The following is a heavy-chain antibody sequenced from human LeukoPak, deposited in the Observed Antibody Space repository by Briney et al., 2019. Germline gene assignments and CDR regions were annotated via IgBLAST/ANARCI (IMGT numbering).Heavy chain of an antibody. Sequence: GASVKVSCKASGGTFSSYAISWVRQAPGQGLEWMGGIIPIFGTANYAQKFQGRVTITADKSTSTAYMELSSLRSEDTAVYYCARDLLYYYGSGTHAFDIWGQGTMVTVSS. V-gene: IGHV1-69*06. CDR3: ARDLLYYYGSGTHAFDI. CDR2: IIPIFGTA. D-gene: IGHD3-10*01. CDR1: GGTFSSYA. J-gene: IGHJ3*02.